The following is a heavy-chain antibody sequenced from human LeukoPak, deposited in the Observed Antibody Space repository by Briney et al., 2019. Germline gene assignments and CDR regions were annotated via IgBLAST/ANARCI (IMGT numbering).Heavy chain of an antibody. CDR1: GYTFTSYF. V-gene: IGHV1-46*01. Sequence: ASVKVSFKASGYTFTSYFMHWVRQAPGQGLDWMGIINPSGGSTSYAQKFQGRVTMTRDTSTSTAYMELSSLRSEDTAVYYCARASNMVRGVFDYWGQGTLVTVSS. CDR3: ARASNMVRGVFDY. D-gene: IGHD3-10*01. J-gene: IGHJ4*02. CDR2: INPSGGST.